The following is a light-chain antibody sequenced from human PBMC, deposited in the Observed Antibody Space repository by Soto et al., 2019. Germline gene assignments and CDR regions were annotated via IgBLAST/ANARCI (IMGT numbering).Light chain of an antibody. CDR3: QSYDSSLSGYV. J-gene: IGLJ1*01. CDR2: GNT. Sequence: QPPSVSGAPGQRVTISCTGSSSNIGADYDVHWYQQLPGTAPKLLIYGNTNRPSGVPDRFSGSKSGTSASLAITGLQAEDEADYYCQSYDSSLSGYVFGTGTKVTVL. V-gene: IGLV1-40*01. CDR1: SSNIGADYD.